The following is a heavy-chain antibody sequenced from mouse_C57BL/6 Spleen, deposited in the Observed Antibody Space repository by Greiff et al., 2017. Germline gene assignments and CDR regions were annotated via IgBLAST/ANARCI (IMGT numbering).Heavy chain of an antibody. D-gene: IGHD1-1*01. CDR2: IYTGNGYT. J-gene: IGHJ2*01. Sequence: EVQLQQSGAELVRPGSSVKMSCKTSGYTFTSYGINWVKQRPGQGLEWIGDIYTGNGYTEYNEKFKGKATLTSDTSYSTASMQLRSLTSEDSAIDFCARTVDYGCYFDYWGQGTTLTVSS. V-gene: IGHV1-58*01. CDR3: ARTVDYGCYFDY. CDR1: GYTFTSYG.